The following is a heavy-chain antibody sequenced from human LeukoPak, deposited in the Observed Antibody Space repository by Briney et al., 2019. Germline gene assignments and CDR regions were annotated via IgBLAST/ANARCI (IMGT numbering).Heavy chain of an antibody. Sequence: GASVKVSCKASGFTFTSSAMQWVRQARGQRLEWIGWIVVGSGNTNYAQKFQERVTITRDMSTSTAYMELSSLRSEDTAVYYCASPYPGIAAAGNSYYYGMDVWGQGTTVTVSS. CDR3: ASPYPGIAAAGNSYYYGMDV. CDR1: GFTFTSSA. V-gene: IGHV1-58*02. J-gene: IGHJ6*02. CDR2: IVVGSGNT. D-gene: IGHD6-13*01.